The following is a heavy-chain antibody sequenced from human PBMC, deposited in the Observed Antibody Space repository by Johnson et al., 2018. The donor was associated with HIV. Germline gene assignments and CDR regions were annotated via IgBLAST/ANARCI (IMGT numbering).Heavy chain of an antibody. J-gene: IGHJ3*01. V-gene: IGHV3-30*14. CDR3: ARVGASRFDAFHV. CDR1: GFTFSSYA. CDR2: MSYNASNK. Sequence: VQLVESGEGVVQPWRSLRLSCAASGFTFSSYAMHWVRQAPGKGLEWVAIMSYNASNKYYADSVKGRFTISRDNSKNTLYLQMNSLRAEDTAVYYCARVGASRFDAFHVWGQGTMVTVSS. D-gene: IGHD3-16*01.